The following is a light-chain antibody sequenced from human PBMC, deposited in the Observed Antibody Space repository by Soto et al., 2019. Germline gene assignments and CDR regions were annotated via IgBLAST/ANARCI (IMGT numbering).Light chain of an antibody. J-gene: IGKJ4*01. CDR1: QSVGSN. CDR2: DAS. Sequence: EIVMTQSPATLSVYPGERVTLSCRASQSVGSNLAWYQQKPGQAPRLLIYDASNRATGIPARFSGSGSGTDFTLTISSLEPEDFAVYYCQQRSNWPLTFGGGTKVDIK. CDR3: QQRSNWPLT. V-gene: IGKV3-11*01.